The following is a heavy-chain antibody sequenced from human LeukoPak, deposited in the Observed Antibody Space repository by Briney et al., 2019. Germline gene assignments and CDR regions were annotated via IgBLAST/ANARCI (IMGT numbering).Heavy chain of an antibody. CDR2: ILPIFRMT. D-gene: IGHD2-2*01. V-gene: IGHV1-69*01. CDR1: GGTFRNYP. J-gene: IGHJ4*02. CDR3: AICSSTWSGDRPDS. Sequence: SVKVSFKASGGTFRNYPISWVRQAPGQGLEWMGGILPIFRMTNYAEKFQGRVTITADESTTTAYLELNSLRSEDTAVYYCAICSSTWSGDRPDSWGQGSLVTVSS.